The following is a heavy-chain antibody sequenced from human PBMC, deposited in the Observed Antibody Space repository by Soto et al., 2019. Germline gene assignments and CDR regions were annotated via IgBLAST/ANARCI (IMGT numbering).Heavy chain of an antibody. CDR1: GFSLSTSGVG. V-gene: IGHV2-5*02. CDR2: IYWDDDK. J-gene: IGHJ6*02. D-gene: IGHD2-15*01. Sequence: ESGPTMVNPTQTLTLTCTFSGFSLSTSGVGVAWIRQPPGKALEWLALIYWDDDKRYRPSLETRLTVTKDTSKNQVVLSMTNMESVDTATYYCAYLPCSGGSCYWFSYSGMDVWGQGTTVTVSS. CDR3: AYLPCSGGSCYWFSYSGMDV.